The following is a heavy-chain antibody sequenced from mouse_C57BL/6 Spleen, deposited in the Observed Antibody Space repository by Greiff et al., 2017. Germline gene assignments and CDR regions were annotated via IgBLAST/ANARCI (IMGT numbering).Heavy chain of an antibody. CDR3: ARDYGSSSAWFAY. J-gene: IGHJ3*01. V-gene: IGHV1-80*01. CDR1: GYAFSSSW. D-gene: IGHD1-1*01. CDR2: IYPGVGDT. Sequence: QVQLQQSGAELVKPGASVKISCKASGYAFSSSWMNWVKQRPGQGLEWIGQIYPGVGDTNYNGKFKGKATLTADKSSSTAYMPLSSLTSEDSAVYVCARDYGSSSAWFAYWGQGTLVTVSA.